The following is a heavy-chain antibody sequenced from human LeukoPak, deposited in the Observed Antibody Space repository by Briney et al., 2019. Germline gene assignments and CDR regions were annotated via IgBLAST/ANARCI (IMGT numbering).Heavy chain of an antibody. CDR3: VRERREDYRASRWMIY. Sequence: GASVNVSCKASGYTFTSYYMHWVRQAPGQGLEWMGIINPSGGSTSYAQKFQGRVTMTRDTSTSTVYMELSSLRAEDTAVYYCVRERREDYRASRWMIYWGQGSLVTVSS. CDR2: INPSGGST. J-gene: IGHJ4*02. D-gene: IGHD3-16*01. V-gene: IGHV1-46*01. CDR1: GYTFTSYY.